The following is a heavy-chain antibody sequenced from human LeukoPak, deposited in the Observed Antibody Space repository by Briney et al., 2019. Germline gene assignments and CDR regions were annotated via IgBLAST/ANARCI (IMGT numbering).Heavy chain of an antibody. D-gene: IGHD2-21*02. CDR2: IRYDGSNK. CDR1: GFSLSSYW. CDR3: AKDHRAYCGGDCVDFDY. V-gene: IGHV3-30*02. J-gene: IGHJ4*02. Sequence: GGSLRLSCVASGFSLSSYWVTWVRQAPGKGLEWVAFIRYDGSNKYYADSVKGRFTISRDNSKNTLYLQMNSLRAEDTAVYYCAKDHRAYCGGDCVDFDYWGQGTLVTVSS.